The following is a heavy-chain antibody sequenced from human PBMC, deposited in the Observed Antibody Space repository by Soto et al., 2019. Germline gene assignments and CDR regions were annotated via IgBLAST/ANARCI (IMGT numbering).Heavy chain of an antibody. J-gene: IGHJ4*02. D-gene: IGHD6-19*01. Sequence: EVQLLESGGGLVQPGRSLRLSCAASGFTFSNYAMSWVRQAPGQGLDWVSAISGSGGTTYYADSVKGRFTISRDNPKNTRFLQLTSLRAGDAAVYYCAKFFVEPRSNRGWPWSFPYWGQGTLVTVSS. CDR1: GFTFSNYA. V-gene: IGHV3-23*01. CDR3: AKFFVEPRSNRGWPWSFPY. CDR2: ISGSGGTT.